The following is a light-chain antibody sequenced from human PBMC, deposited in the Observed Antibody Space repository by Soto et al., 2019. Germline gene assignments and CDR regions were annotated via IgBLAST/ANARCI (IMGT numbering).Light chain of an antibody. CDR2: GAS. Sequence: EIVLTQSPGTLSLSPGERATLSCRASQSVSSSYLAWYQQKPGQAPRLLIYGASSRATGIPDRFSGSGSGKDFTLTISRLEPEDFAEYYCQQYGSSPRYTFGQGTKLEIK. J-gene: IGKJ2*01. CDR3: QQYGSSPRYT. CDR1: QSVSSSY. V-gene: IGKV3-20*01.